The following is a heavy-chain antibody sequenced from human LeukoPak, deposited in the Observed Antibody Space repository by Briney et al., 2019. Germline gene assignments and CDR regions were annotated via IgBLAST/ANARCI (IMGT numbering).Heavy chain of an antibody. CDR1: GFTFGDYA. J-gene: IGHJ5*02. CDR3: ALDYYGSGSYPPPNWFDP. Sequence: GRSLRLSCTASGFTFGDYAMSWVRQAPGKGLEWVGFIRSKAYGGTTEYAASVKGRFTISRDDSKSIAYLQMNSLKTEDTAVYYCALDYYGSGSYPPPNWFDPWGQGTLVTVSS. V-gene: IGHV3-49*04. D-gene: IGHD3-10*01. CDR2: IRSKAYGGTT.